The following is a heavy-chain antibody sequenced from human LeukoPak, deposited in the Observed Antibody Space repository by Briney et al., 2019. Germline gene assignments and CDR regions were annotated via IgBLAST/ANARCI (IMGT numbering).Heavy chain of an antibody. CDR2: IIPILGIA. CDR3: ARDRIGGITMVRGVIGGMDV. J-gene: IGHJ6*02. CDR1: GGTFSSYA. D-gene: IGHD3-10*01. Sequence: SVKVSCKASGGTFSSYAISWLRQAPGQGLEWMGRIIPILGIANYAQKFQGRVTITADKSTSTAYMELSSLRSEDTAVYYCARDRIGGITMVRGVIGGMDVWGQGTTVTVSS. V-gene: IGHV1-69*04.